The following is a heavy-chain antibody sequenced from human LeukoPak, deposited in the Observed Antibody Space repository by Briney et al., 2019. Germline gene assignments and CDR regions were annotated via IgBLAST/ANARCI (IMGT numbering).Heavy chain of an antibody. Sequence: PGGSLRLSCAASGFTFSSYAMSWVRQAPGKGLEWVSAISGSGGSTYYADSVKGRFTISRDNSKNTLYLQMNSLRDEDTAVYYCARALHYYDSSGYYYERTSSDYWGQGTLVTVSS. V-gene: IGHV3-23*01. CDR2: ISGSGGST. D-gene: IGHD3-22*01. J-gene: IGHJ4*02. CDR1: GFTFSSYA. CDR3: ARALHYYDSSGYYYERTSSDY.